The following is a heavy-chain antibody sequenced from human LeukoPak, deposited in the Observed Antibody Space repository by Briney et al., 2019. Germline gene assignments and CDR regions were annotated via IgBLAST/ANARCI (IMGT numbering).Heavy chain of an antibody. D-gene: IGHD5-12*01. Sequence: PGGSLRLSCAASGFTFSSYWMSWVRQAPGKGLEWVANIKQDGSEKYYVDSVKGRFTISRDNAKNSLYLQMNSLRAEDTAVYYCARDRMLGYDLIDYWGQGTLVTVSS. CDR1: GFTFSSYW. J-gene: IGHJ4*02. V-gene: IGHV3-7*01. CDR3: ARDRMLGYDLIDY. CDR2: IKQDGSEK.